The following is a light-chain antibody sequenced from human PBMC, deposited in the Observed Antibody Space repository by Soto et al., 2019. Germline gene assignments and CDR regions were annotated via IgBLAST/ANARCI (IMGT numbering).Light chain of an antibody. Sequence: QSVLTQPASVSGSPGQSIAISCTGSSSDVGIYNYVSWYQQHPGKVPKLIIYEVSNRPSGVSNRFSGSKSGNTASLTISGLQAEDEADYYCSSYTTSSTRVFGTGTKLTVL. J-gene: IGLJ1*01. V-gene: IGLV2-14*01. CDR2: EVS. CDR1: SSDVGIYNY. CDR3: SSYTTSSTRV.